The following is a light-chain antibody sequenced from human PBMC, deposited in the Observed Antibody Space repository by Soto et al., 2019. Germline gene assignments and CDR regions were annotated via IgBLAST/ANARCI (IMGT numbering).Light chain of an antibody. CDR3: QHYGGSLWT. J-gene: IGKJ1*01. Sequence: EIVLTQSPGTLFLSPGERATLSCRASQSVSSSYLAWYQQKPGQAPRLLLCGASSRATGIPDRFSGGGSGTDFTLTISRLEPEDLAVYYCQHYGGSLWTFGQGTKVEI. CDR2: GAS. V-gene: IGKV3-20*01. CDR1: QSVSSSY.